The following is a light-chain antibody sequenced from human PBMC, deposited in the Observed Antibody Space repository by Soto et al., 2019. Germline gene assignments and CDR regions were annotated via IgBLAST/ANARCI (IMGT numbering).Light chain of an antibody. CDR2: DDS. J-gene: IGKJ5*01. V-gene: IGKV1-5*01. CDR1: QNIGTW. Sequence: DIQVTQSPATLSASVGARVTITCRARQNIGTWLAWDQQKPGKAPKLLIYDDSTLESGVPSRFSGSGSATEFTLTISSLQPEDVATYYCQKYNSYPVNFGQATRL. CDR3: QKYNSYPVN.